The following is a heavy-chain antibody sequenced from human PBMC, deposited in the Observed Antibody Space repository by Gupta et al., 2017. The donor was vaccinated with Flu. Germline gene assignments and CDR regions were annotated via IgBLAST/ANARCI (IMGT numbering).Heavy chain of an antibody. V-gene: IGHV3-66*02. CDR2: IYSGGST. CDR3: ASGGDFWSGYYTHRYGMDV. Sequence: EVQLVESGGGLVQPGGSLRLSCAASGFTVSSNYLSWVSQAPGKGLEWVSVIYSGGSTYYADSVKGRFTISRDNSKNTLYLQMNSLRAEDTAVYYCASGGDFWSGYYTHRYGMDVWGQGTTVTVSS. J-gene: IGHJ6*02. CDR1: GFTVSSNY. D-gene: IGHD3-3*01.